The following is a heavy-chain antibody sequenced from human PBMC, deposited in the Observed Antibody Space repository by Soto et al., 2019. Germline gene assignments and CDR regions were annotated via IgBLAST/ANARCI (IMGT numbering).Heavy chain of an antibody. J-gene: IGHJ6*02. CDR1: CFPLVSTL. CDR3: ARDPNIVGATHGGYYYYYGMDV. D-gene: IGHD1-26*01. V-gene: IGHV3-7*01. Sequence: GGPLNLSFPSHCFPLVSTLMSWVAEAARLWLEWVASIKQVGSEKYYVDSVKGRFTISRDNAKNSLYLQMNSLRAEDTAVYYCARDPNIVGATHGGYYYYYGMDVWGQGT. CDR2: IKQVGSEK.